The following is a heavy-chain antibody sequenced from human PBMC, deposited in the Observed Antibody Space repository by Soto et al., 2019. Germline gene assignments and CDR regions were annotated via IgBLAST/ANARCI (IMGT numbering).Heavy chain of an antibody. D-gene: IGHD2-15*01. CDR3: ARVGVGYCSGGSCPINWFDP. CDR1: GGSISSSSYY. J-gene: IGHJ5*02. V-gene: IGHV4-39*07. Sequence: PSETLSLTCTVSGGSISSSSYYWGWIRQPPGKGLEWIGSIYYSGSTNYNPSLKSRVTISVDTSKNQFSLKLSSVTTADTAVYYCARVGVGYCSGGSCPINWFDPWGQGTLVTVSS. CDR2: IYYSGST.